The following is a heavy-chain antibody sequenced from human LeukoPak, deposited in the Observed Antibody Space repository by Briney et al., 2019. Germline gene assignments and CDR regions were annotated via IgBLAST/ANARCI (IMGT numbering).Heavy chain of an antibody. CDR2: IYTSENT. CDR3: ARGRASVGGFDY. CDR1: GGSISNYY. D-gene: IGHD1-26*01. J-gene: IGHJ4*02. Sequence: SETLSLTCTVSGGSISNYYWTWIRQPAGKGLEWIGRIYTSENTNYSPSLKSRVTMSVDTSKNHFSLMLTSVTAADTAVYYCARGRASVGGFDYWGQGALVTVSS. V-gene: IGHV4-4*07.